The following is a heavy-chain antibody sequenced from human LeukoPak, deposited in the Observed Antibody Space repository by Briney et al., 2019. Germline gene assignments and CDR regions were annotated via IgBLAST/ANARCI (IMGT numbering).Heavy chain of an antibody. V-gene: IGHV4-34*01. J-gene: IGHJ4*02. Sequence: SETLSLACAVYGGSFSGYYWSWIRQPPGKGLEWIGEINHSGSTNYNPSLESRVTISVDTSKNQFSLKLSSVTAADTAVYYCARGRKDIVVVPAAIFGYWGQGTLVTVSS. CDR3: ARGRKDIVVVPAAIFGY. D-gene: IGHD2-2*01. CDR2: INHSGST. CDR1: GGSFSGYY.